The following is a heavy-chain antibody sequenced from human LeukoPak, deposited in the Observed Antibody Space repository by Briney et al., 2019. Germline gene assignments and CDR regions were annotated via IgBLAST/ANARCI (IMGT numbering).Heavy chain of an antibody. CDR1: GYTFTSYG. V-gene: IGHV1-18*01. Sequence: ASVKVSCKASGYTFTSYGITWVRQAPGQGLEWMGWISTYNGNTNDAQKFLDRVILTRDISSTTAYLELRSLRPDDTAVYYCARVVPYFWYFDLWGRGTLVTVSS. CDR3: ARVVPYFWYFDL. CDR2: ISTYNGNT. D-gene: IGHD2-2*01. J-gene: IGHJ2*01.